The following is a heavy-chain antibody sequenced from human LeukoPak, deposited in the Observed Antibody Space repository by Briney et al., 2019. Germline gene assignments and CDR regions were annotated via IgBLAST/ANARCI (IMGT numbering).Heavy chain of an antibody. CDR3: ARTPSGYYFRTPFDI. CDR2: IYHSGST. CDR1: GGSISSSNW. Sequence: SETLSLTCAVSGGSISSSNWGGGVRQPPGKGLDWMGEIYHSGSTNYNPSLKSRVTISVDKSKNQFSLKLSSVTAADTAVYYCARTPSGYYFRTPFDIWGQGTMVTVSS. D-gene: IGHD3-22*01. V-gene: IGHV4-4*02. J-gene: IGHJ3*02.